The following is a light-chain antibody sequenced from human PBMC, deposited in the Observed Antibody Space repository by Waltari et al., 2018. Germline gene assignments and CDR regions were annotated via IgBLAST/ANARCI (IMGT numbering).Light chain of an antibody. V-gene: IGLV4-60*03. CDR2: LEGSGSY. Sequence: QPVLTQSSSASASLGSSVKLTCTLSSGHSSYIIAWHQQQPGKAPRYLMKLEGSGSYNKGSGVPDRFSGSSPGANRYLTISNLQSEDEADYYCETWDSNIYVFGTGTKVTVL. J-gene: IGLJ1*01. CDR3: ETWDSNIYV. CDR1: SGHSSYI.